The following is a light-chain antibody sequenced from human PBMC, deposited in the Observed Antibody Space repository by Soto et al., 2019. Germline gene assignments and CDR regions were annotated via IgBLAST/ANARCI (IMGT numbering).Light chain of an antibody. CDR1: TSNLGGNT. J-gene: IGLJ7*01. V-gene: IGLV1-44*01. CDR3: AAWDDSLNAVV. CDR2: TNN. Sequence: QSVLTQPPSVSGTPRHKVSISCSGSTSNLGGNTVNWYQQLPGTAPKLLIYTNNQRPSGVPDRFSGSKSGTSASLAISGLRSEDEADFYCAAWDDSLNAVVFGGGTQLTVL.